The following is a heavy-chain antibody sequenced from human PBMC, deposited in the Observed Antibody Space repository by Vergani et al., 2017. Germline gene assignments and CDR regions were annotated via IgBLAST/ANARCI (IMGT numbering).Heavy chain of an antibody. J-gene: IGHJ4*02. D-gene: IGHD5-18*01. CDR3: AGVGAALVTGVGDY. V-gene: IGHV1-18*01. CDR1: GYTFTSYG. Sequence: QVQLVQSGAEVKKPGASVKVSCKASGYTFTSYGISWVRQAPGQGLEWMGWISGYKGNTKYAQKFQGRVTMTTDTSTSTAYMELRGLRSDDTAVYYCAGVGAALVTGVGDYWGQGTLVTVSS. CDR2: ISGYKGNT.